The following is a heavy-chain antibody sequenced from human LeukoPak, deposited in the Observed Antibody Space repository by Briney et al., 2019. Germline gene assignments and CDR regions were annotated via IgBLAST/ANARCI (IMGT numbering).Heavy chain of an antibody. V-gene: IGHV3-21*01. CDR2: ISSSSSYI. Sequence: GGSLRLSCGASGFTFSIYSMNWVRQAPGKGLEWVSYISSSSSYIYYADSVKGRFTISRDNGKNSLYLQMNSLRAEDTAVYYCARGRPIDYWGQGTLVTVSS. J-gene: IGHJ4*02. CDR3: ARGRPIDY. CDR1: GFTFSIYS.